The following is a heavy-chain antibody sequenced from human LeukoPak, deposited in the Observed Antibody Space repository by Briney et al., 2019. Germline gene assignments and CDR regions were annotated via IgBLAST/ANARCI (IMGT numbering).Heavy chain of an antibody. CDR2: ISAYNGNT. D-gene: IGHD3-22*01. J-gene: IGHJ3*02. CDR3: ARHDSSGYYRSWGAFDI. CDR1: GYTFTSYG. Sequence: AASVKVSCKASGYTFTSYGISWVRQAPGQGLEWMGWISAYNGNTNYAQKLQGRVTMTTDTSTSTAYMELRSLRSDDTAVYYCARHDSSGYYRSWGAFDIWGQGTMVTVSS. V-gene: IGHV1-18*01.